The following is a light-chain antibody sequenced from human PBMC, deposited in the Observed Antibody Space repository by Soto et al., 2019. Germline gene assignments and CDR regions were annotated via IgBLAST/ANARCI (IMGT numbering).Light chain of an antibody. J-gene: IGKJ4*01. V-gene: IGKV1-9*01. CDR2: AAS. CDR3: QQLTSNPLT. CDR1: QGITNS. Sequence: DIQLTPSPYFLSASVGDSVTITCRASQGITNSLAWYQQKPGKAPNLLIYAASTLQGGVPSRFSGSGSGTDFTLTISSLQPEDFATYYCQQLTSNPLTFGGGTKVEIK.